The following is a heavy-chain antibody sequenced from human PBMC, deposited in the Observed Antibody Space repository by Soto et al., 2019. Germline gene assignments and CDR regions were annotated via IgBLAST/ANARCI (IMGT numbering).Heavy chain of an antibody. CDR3: ASFIAAAGTRNFDY. Sequence: SVKVSCKASGGTFSMYAISCVVQAPGQWLDWMGGIIPIFGTANYAQKFQGRVTITADESTSTAYMELSSLRSEDTAVYYCASFIAAAGTRNFDYWGQGTLVTVSS. V-gene: IGHV1-69*13. J-gene: IGHJ4*02. CDR1: GGTFSMYA. D-gene: IGHD6-13*01. CDR2: IIPIFGTA.